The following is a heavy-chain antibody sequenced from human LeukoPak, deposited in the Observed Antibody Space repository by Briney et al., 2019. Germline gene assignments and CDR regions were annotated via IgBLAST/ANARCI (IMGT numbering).Heavy chain of an antibody. V-gene: IGHV5-51*01. D-gene: IGHD3-22*01. Sequence: GESLKISCKGSGYDFFGYLIAWVRQMPGKGVEWGGIIYPDGSNIKYSPVFQGQITISADKSTTTAYLQWSSLKASDTAMYYCARLSRGYYFDYWGQGTLVTVSS. CDR1: GYDFFGYL. CDR3: ARLSRGYYFDY. J-gene: IGHJ4*02. CDR2: IYPDGSNI.